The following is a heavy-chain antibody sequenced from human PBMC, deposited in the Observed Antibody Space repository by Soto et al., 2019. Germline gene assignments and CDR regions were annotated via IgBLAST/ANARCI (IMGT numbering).Heavy chain of an antibody. D-gene: IGHD3-9*01. CDR3: ARHVEYYDILTGPHWFDP. Sequence: QLQLQESGPGLVKPSETLSLICTVSGGSISSSSYYWGWIRQPPGKGLEWIGSIYYSGSTYYNPSLKSRVTISVETSKNQFTLKLSSVTAADTAVYYCARHVEYYDILTGPHWFDPWGQGTLVTVSS. V-gene: IGHV4-39*01. J-gene: IGHJ5*02. CDR2: IYYSGST. CDR1: GGSISSSSYY.